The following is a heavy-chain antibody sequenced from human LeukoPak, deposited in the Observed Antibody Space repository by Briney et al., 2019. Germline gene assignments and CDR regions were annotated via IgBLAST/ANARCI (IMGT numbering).Heavy chain of an antibody. CDR1: GFAFSSYD. V-gene: IGHV3-13*04. J-gene: IGHJ3*02. CDR2: IGTAGDT. Sequence: GESLKLSFAASGFAFSSYDMHWVRQATGKGLEWVSAIGTAGDTYYPGSVKGRFTISRENAKNSLYLQMNSLRAGDTAVYYCARAYRGYYGSGSYYNDAFDIWGQGTMVTVSS. D-gene: IGHD3-10*01. CDR3: ARAYRGYYGSGSYYNDAFDI.